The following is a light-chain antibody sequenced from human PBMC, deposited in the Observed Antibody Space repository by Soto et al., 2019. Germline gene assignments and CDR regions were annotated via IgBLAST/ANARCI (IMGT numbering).Light chain of an antibody. Sequence: IVLPQSPGTLSFSPGERATLSCRASQSVSSGYLAWYQQKPGQAPRLLIYGASIRAAGIPDRFSGSGSGADFTLTISRLEPEDFAVYYCQQYGSSPRTFGQGTKVDIK. CDR3: QQYGSSPRT. CDR2: GAS. V-gene: IGKV3-20*01. J-gene: IGKJ1*01. CDR1: QSVSSGY.